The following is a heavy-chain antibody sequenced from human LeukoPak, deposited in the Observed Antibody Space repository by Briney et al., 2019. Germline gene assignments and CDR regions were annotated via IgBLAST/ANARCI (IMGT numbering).Heavy chain of an antibody. V-gene: IGHV4-59*13. J-gene: IGHJ6*02. CDR1: GGSISSYY. Sequence: SETLSLTCTVSGGSISSYYWSWIRQPPGKGLGWIGYIYYSGSTNYNPSLKSRFTISGDNSKNQVSLKLSSVTAADTAVYYCARDLSYYGSGKSSYGMDVWGQGTTVTVSS. CDR2: IYYSGST. D-gene: IGHD3-10*01. CDR3: ARDLSYYGSGKSSYGMDV.